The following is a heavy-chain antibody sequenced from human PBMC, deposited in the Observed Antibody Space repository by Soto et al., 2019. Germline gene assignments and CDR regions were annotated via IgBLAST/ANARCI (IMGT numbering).Heavy chain of an antibody. CDR2: IYSGGST. J-gene: IGHJ5*02. CDR3: ARNVLRFLQDWFDP. Sequence: GGSLRLSCAASGFTFDDYGMSWIRQAPGKGLEWVSVIYSGGSTYYADSVKGRFTISRDNSKNTLYLQMNSLRAEDTAVYYCARNVLRFLQDWFDPWGQGTLVTVSS. D-gene: IGHD3-3*01. V-gene: IGHV3-66*01. CDR1: GFTFDDYG.